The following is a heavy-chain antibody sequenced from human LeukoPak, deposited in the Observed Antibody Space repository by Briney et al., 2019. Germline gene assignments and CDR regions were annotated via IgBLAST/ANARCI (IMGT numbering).Heavy chain of an antibody. CDR1: GGSFSNYY. Sequence: PSETLSLTCTVSGGSFSNYYWSWLRQPAGKGLEWIGRIYTSGSTNYNPSVKSRVTMSVGTSNNQFSLKLTSVTAADTAVYYCARQPPQYYGMDVWGQGTTVTVSS. V-gene: IGHV4-4*07. CDR3: ARQPPQYYGMDV. D-gene: IGHD1-14*01. J-gene: IGHJ6*02. CDR2: IYTSGST.